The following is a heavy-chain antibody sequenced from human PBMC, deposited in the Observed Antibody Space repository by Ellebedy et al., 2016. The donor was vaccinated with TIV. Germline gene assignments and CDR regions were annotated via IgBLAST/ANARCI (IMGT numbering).Heavy chain of an antibody. Sequence: PGGSLRLSCAASGFTFSSYDMHWVRQVTGEGLEWVSGITTGGAANSAGSVKGRFTISRENAKNSWYLQMNSLRDGDTAVYYCSRVIRDTSGWYHFDFWGRGTLVTVSS. CDR1: GFTFSSYD. CDR3: SRVIRDTSGWYHFDF. V-gene: IGHV3-13*01. CDR2: ITTGGAA. J-gene: IGHJ4*02. D-gene: IGHD6-19*01.